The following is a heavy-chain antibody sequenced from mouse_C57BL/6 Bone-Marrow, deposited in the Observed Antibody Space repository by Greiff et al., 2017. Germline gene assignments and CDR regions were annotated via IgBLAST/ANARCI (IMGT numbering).Heavy chain of an antibody. D-gene: IGHD4-1*01. CDR1: GFTFSSYG. V-gene: IGHV5-6*01. J-gene: IGHJ3*01. Sequence: EVQGVESGGDLVKPGGSLKLSCAASGFTFSSYGMSWVRQTPDTRLEWVATISSGGSYTYYPDSVKGRFTIYSDNAKNTLYLQMSSLKSEDTAMYYGARRDWDAFAYWGQGTLVTVSA. CDR3: ARRDWDAFAY. CDR2: ISSGGSYT.